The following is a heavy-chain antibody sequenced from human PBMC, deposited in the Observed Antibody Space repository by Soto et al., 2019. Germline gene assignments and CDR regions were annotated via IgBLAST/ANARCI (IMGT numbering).Heavy chain of an antibody. Sequence: GGSLRLSCAASGFTFSSYAMSWVRQAPGKGLEWVSAISGSGGSTYYADSVKGRFTISRDNSKNTLYLQMNSLRAEDTAVYYCANDRQLRYFDWLPNPHENWFDPWGQGTLVTVSS. J-gene: IGHJ5*02. CDR3: ANDRQLRYFDWLPNPHENWFDP. D-gene: IGHD3-9*01. CDR1: GFTFSSYA. CDR2: ISGSGGST. V-gene: IGHV3-23*01.